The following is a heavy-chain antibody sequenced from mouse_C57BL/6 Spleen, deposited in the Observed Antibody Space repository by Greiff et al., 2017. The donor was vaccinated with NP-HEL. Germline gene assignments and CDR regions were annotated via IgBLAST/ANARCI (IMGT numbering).Heavy chain of an antibody. D-gene: IGHD2-5*01. J-gene: IGHJ3*01. Sequence: EVQLQQSGPELVKPGASVKIPCKASGYTFTDYNMDWVKQSHGKSLEWIGDINPNNGGTIYNQKFKGKATLTVDKSSSTAYMELRSLTSEDTAVYYCARGSSNFAYWGQGTLVTVSA. CDR1: GYTFTDYN. CDR3: ARGSSNFAY. V-gene: IGHV1-18*01. CDR2: INPNNGGT.